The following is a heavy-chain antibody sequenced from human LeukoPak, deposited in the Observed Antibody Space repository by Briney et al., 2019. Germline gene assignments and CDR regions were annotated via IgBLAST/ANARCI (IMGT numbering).Heavy chain of an antibody. D-gene: IGHD3-22*01. Sequence: GGSLRLSCAASGFTFSSYAMSWVRQAPGKGLGWVSAISGSGGSTYYADSVKGRFTISRDNSKNTLYLQMNSLRAEDTAVYYCATTTSSGYSPPFDYWGQGTLVTVSS. CDR2: ISGSGGST. CDR3: ATTTSSGYSPPFDY. V-gene: IGHV3-23*01. CDR1: GFTFSSYA. J-gene: IGHJ4*02.